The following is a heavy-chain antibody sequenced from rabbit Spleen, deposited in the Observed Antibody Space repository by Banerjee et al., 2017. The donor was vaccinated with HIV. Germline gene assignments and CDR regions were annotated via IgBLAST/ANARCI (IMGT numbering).Heavy chain of an antibody. CDR2: IDPFFGTT. Sequence: QLKESGGGLVQLGGSLKLSCKGSGFDFSSYYMSWVRQAPGNGLEWIGYIDPFFGTTYFASWVNGRFTISNDNAQNTVFLQMTILTVADTATYFCARDPAYSSGSASAIPYFWGQGPLVTVS. J-gene: IGHJ3*01. D-gene: IGHD1-1*01. CDR1: GFDFSSYY. V-gene: IGHV1S7*01. CDR3: ARDPAYSSGSASAIPYF.